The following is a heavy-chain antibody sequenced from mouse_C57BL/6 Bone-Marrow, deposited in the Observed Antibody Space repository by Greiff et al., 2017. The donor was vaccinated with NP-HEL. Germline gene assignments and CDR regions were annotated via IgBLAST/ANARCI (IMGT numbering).Heavy chain of an antibody. V-gene: IGHV14-2*01. J-gene: IGHJ2*02. Sequence: VQLQQSGAELVKPGASVKFSCTASGFNIKDYYMHWVKQRTEQGLEWIGRIDPEDGEPKYAPKFPGQATITADTSSNPAYLQISSLTSEDTAVYYCARSGRYSNYEVNFDYWGQGTSLTVSS. D-gene: IGHD2-5*01. CDR2: IDPEDGEP. CDR3: ARSGRYSNYEVNFDY. CDR1: GFNIKDYY.